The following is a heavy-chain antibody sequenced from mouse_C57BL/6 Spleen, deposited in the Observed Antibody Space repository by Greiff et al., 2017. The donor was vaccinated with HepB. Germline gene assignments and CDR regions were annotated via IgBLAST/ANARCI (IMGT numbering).Heavy chain of an antibody. J-gene: IGHJ4*01. D-gene: IGHD2-2*01. Sequence: QVQLKQSGAELARPGASVKMSCKASGYTFTSYTMHWVKQRPGQGLEWIGYINPSSGYTKYNQKFKDKATLTADKSSSTAYMQLSSLTSEDSAVYYCASYGYDRLDYWGQGTSVTVSS. V-gene: IGHV1-4*01. CDR2: INPSSGYT. CDR1: GYTFTSYT. CDR3: ASYGYDRLDY.